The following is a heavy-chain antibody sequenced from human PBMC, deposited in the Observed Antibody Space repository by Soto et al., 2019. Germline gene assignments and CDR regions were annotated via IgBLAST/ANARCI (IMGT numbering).Heavy chain of an antibody. CDR2: ISGSGDNT. V-gene: IGHV3-23*01. Sequence: GGSLRLSCAASGFTFSSYAMTWVRQAPGKGLEWVSGISGSGDNTHYADSVKGRFTVSRDNSKNTLYLQLNSLRAEDTAVYYCAKDKYYDRGQGTLVTVSS. D-gene: IGHD3-22*01. CDR3: AKDKYYD. J-gene: IGHJ4*02. CDR1: GFTFSSYA.